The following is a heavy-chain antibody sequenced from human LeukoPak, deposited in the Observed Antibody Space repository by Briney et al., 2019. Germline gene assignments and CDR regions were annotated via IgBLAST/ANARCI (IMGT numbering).Heavy chain of an antibody. V-gene: IGHV4-30-2*01. J-gene: IGHJ4*02. CDR2: IYHSGST. CDR1: GGSISSGGYY. D-gene: IGHD3-10*01. Sequence: SETLSLTCTVSGGSISSGGYYWSWIRQPPGKGLEWIGYIYHSGSTYYNPSLKSRVTISVDTSKNQFSLKLSSVTAADTAVYYCARRRYGFGELSDDEAFDYWGQGTLVTVSS. CDR3: ARRRYGFGELSDDEAFDY.